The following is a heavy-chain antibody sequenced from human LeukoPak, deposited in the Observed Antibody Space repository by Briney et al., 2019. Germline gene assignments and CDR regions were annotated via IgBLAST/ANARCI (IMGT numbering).Heavy chain of an antibody. CDR1: GGTFISYA. D-gene: IGHD2-8*01. CDR3: ARDPQWYAVHFDY. J-gene: IGHJ4*02. CDR2: IIPIFGTA. V-gene: IGHV1-69*01. Sequence: SVKVSCKASGGTFISYAISWVRQAPGQGLEWMGGIIPIFGTANYAQKFQGRVTITADESTSTAYMELSSLRSEDTAVYYCARDPQWYAVHFDYWGQGTLVTVSS.